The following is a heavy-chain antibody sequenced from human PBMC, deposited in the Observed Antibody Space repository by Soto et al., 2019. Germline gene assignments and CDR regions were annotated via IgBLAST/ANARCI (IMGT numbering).Heavy chain of an antibody. Sequence: QVQLVESGGGVVQPGRSLRLSCAASGFTFSSYAMHWVRQAPGKGLEWVAVISYDGSNKYYADSVKGRFTISRDNSKNTLYLQMNSLRAEDTAVYYCARNLVVVPADLDYWGQGTLVTVSS. V-gene: IGHV3-30-3*01. J-gene: IGHJ4*02. CDR2: ISYDGSNK. CDR3: ARNLVVVPADLDY. D-gene: IGHD2-2*01. CDR1: GFTFSSYA.